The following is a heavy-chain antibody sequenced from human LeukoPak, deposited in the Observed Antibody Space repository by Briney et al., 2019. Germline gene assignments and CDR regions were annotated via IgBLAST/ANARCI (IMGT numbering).Heavy chain of an antibody. D-gene: IGHD2-2*01. CDR2: IFHAGST. Sequence: PSETLSLTCAVSGGSISSSYWWSWVRQPPGKGLEWIGEIFHAGSTNYNPSLKSRVTISLDKSKNQVSLKLSSVTAADTAVYYCASLTLIVVVPAARVNWFDPWGQGTPVTVSS. J-gene: IGHJ5*02. CDR3: ASLTLIVVVPAARVNWFDP. V-gene: IGHV4-4*02. CDR1: GGSISSSYW.